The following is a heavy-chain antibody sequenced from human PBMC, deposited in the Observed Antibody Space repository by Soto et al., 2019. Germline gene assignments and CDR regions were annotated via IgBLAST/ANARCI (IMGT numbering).Heavy chain of an antibody. D-gene: IGHD5-18*01. Sequence: LSRTCTVSGGSISGGGYDWSWIRQHPGKGLEWIGYIYYSGSTYYNPSLKSRVTISVDTSKNQFSLKLSSVTAADTAVYYCATYLRSYSYGARNFDYWGQGTLVTVSS. J-gene: IGHJ4*02. CDR1: GGSISGGGYD. CDR2: IYYSGST. CDR3: ATYLRSYSYGARNFDY. V-gene: IGHV4-31*03.